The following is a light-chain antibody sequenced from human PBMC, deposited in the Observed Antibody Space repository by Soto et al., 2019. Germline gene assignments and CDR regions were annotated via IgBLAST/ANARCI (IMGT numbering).Light chain of an antibody. CDR1: RSFSNY. CDR3: QQHLRSPIT. CDR2: GAS. Sequence: EIVLTQSPGTLSLSPGERATLSCRASRSFSNYLAWYQQKPAQAPRLLIYGASSRATGIADRFSGSGSGTDFTLIINRLEPEDFAVYYCQQHLRSPITFGQGTRLEI. V-gene: IGKV3-20*01. J-gene: IGKJ5*01.